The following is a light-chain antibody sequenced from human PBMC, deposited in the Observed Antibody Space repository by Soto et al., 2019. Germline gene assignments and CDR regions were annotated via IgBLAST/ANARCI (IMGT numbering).Light chain of an antibody. CDR2: SNN. CDR3: ASWDDSLSAVV. CDR1: SSNIGSNY. Sequence: QSVLTQPPSASGSPGQWVTISCSGSSSNIGSNYAYWYQHLPGTAPNLLIYSNNQRPSGVPDRFSASKSGTSASLAISGLRSDDEADYYCASWDDSLSAVVFGGGTKLTVL. V-gene: IGLV1-47*02. J-gene: IGLJ2*01.